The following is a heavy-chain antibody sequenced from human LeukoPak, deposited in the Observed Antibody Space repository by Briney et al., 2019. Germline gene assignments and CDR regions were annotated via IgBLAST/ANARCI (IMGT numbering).Heavy chain of an antibody. CDR1: GFTFSSYA. CDR2: ISYDGSNK. Sequence: GGSLRLSCAASGFTFSSYAMHWVRQAPGKGLEWVAVISYDGSNKYYADSVKGRFTISRHNSKNTLYLQMSSLRAEDTALYFCAKQPPALAYFDYWGQGTLVTVSS. V-gene: IGHV3-30-3*02. CDR3: AKQPPALAYFDY. J-gene: IGHJ4*02.